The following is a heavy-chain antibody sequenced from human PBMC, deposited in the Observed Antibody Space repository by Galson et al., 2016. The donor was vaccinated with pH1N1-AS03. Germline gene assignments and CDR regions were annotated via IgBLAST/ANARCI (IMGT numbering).Heavy chain of an antibody. J-gene: IGHJ4*02. V-gene: IGHV3-7*03. CDR1: GFIFSDYG. D-gene: IGHD3-10*01. Sequence: SLRLSCAASGFIFSDYGMSWVRQAPGKGLEWVANIKKDGGEKDYVDSVRGRFTISRDNDKKSLYLQMSSLRVEDTAVYYCASSGFWGRGTLVAVSS. CDR3: ASSGF. CDR2: IKKDGGEK.